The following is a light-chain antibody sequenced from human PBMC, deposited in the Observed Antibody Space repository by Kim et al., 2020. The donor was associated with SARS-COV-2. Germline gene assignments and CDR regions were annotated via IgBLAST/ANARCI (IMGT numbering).Light chain of an antibody. V-gene: IGLV2-23*02. Sequence: QSALTQPASVSGSPGQSITISCTGTSSDVGSYNLVSWCQQHPGKAPKLMIYEVSKRPSGVSNRFSGSKSGNTASLTISGLQAEDEADYYCCSYAGSKVFGGGTKLTVL. J-gene: IGLJ3*02. CDR2: EVS. CDR3: CSYAGSKV. CDR1: SSDVGSYNL.